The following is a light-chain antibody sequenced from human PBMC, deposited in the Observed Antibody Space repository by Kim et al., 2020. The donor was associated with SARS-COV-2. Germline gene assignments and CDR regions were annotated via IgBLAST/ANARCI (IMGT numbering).Light chain of an antibody. CDR2: RRT. CDR3: QSADRSGNSFV. J-gene: IGLJ1*01. V-gene: IGLV3-25*03. CDR1: ALPNQY. Sequence: SPGQTSTISCAGDALPNQYSYWYQQRPGQAPVLVIYRRTERPSGIPERFSGSSSGTTVTLTISGGQAEDEADYYCQSADRSGNSFVFGTGTKVTVL.